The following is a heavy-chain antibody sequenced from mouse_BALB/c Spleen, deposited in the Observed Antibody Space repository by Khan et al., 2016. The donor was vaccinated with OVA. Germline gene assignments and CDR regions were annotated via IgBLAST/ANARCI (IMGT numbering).Heavy chain of an antibody. J-gene: IGHJ4*01. CDR2: IWSDGST. D-gene: IGHD2-10*01. CDR1: GFSLTNYG. CDR3: ARQPYYHYNIMDY. Sequence: QVQLKESGPGLVAPSQSLSITCTLSGFSLTNYGVHWVRQPPGKGLEWLVVIWSDGSTTYNSALNSRLTISKDNSKSQVFLQMNSLQTDDTAVYFCARQPYYHYNIMDYWGQGTSVTVSS. V-gene: IGHV2-6-1*01.